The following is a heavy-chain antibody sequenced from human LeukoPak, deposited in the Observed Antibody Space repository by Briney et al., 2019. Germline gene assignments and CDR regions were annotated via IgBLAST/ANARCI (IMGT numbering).Heavy chain of an antibody. CDR2: IYYSGST. CDR1: GGSISSSSYY. D-gene: IGHD1-26*01. Sequence: SETLSLTCTVSGGSISSSSYYWGWIRQPPGTGLEWLGSIYYSGSTYYNPSLKSRVTISVDTSKNQFSLKLSSVTAADTAVYYCARLIRRGVGALDGQYGMDVWGQGTTVTVSS. CDR3: ARLIRRGVGALDGQYGMDV. V-gene: IGHV4-39*01. J-gene: IGHJ6*02.